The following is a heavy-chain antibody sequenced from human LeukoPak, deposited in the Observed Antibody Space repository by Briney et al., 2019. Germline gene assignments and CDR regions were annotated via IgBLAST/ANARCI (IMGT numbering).Heavy chain of an antibody. V-gene: IGHV3-21*01. D-gene: IGHD2-8*02. Sequence: PGGSLRLSCAASGFSFSSYAMNWVRQAPGKGLEWVSSISSSSSYIYYADSVKGRFTISRDNAKNSLYLQMNSLRAEDTAVYYCARFGTVDAFDMWGQGTMVTVSS. J-gene: IGHJ3*02. CDR2: ISSSSSYI. CDR3: ARFGTVDAFDM. CDR1: GFSFSSYA.